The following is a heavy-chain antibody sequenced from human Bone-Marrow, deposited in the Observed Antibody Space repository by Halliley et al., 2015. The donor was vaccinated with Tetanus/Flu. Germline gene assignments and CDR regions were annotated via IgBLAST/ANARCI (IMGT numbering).Heavy chain of an antibody. CDR2: VYDSGST. D-gene: IGHD3-22*01. J-gene: IGHJ6*02. CDR3: ARDQDYFDGSRHDEFGLDV. V-gene: IGHV4-4*02. Sequence: TLSLTCAVSGDSFSGDNWWSWVRQPPGKGLEWIGEVYDSGSTNYNPSLKSRAIISIDKSNKQFSLKLNSVTAADTAVYYCARDQDYFDGSRHDEFGLDVWGQGTSVTVSS. CDR1: GDSFSGDNW.